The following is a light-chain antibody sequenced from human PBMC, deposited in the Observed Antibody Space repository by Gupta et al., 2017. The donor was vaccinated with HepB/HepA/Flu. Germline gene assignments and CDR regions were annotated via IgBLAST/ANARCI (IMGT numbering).Light chain of an antibody. J-gene: IGLJ1*01. V-gene: IGLV3-19*01. CDR1: RLRIYY. Sequence: SSGLPQHPSVSVAFGQTVRITCQGHRLRIYYGNWYQQKPGQDPIRVIYDKNNRPSGIPDRFSGSSSGNTAALTITGAQAEDEADYYCCSRDSSDNHVVFGTGSKVTVL. CDR3: CSRDSSDNHVV. CDR2: DKN.